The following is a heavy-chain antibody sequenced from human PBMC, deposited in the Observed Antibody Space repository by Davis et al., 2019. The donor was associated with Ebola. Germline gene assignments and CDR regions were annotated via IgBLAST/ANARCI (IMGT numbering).Heavy chain of an antibody. V-gene: IGHV3-30*18. CDR1: GFTFSSYG. CDR3: AKDDRVGGYDFGY. J-gene: IGHJ4*02. CDR2: ISYDGSNK. D-gene: IGHD5-12*01. Sequence: GGSLRLSCAASGFTFSSYGMHWVRQAPGKGLEWVAVISYDGSNKYYADSVKGRFTISRDNSKNTLYLQMNSLRAEDTAVYYCAKDDRVGGYDFGYWGQGTLVTVSS.